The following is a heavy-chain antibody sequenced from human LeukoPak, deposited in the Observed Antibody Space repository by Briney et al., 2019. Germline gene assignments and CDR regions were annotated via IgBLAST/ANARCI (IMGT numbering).Heavy chain of an antibody. Sequence: GGSLRLSCVVSGFTFTSYSLHWVRQAPGMGLECVAVISYDGDDQYYTDSVKGRFTVSRDISKNTLYLQMNNLRAEDTAVYFCARAPSMVRGIDITWGWFLDLWGRGTWSLSPQ. CDR1: GFTFTSYS. V-gene: IGHV3-30*04. CDR2: ISYDGDDQ. J-gene: IGHJ2*01. CDR3: ARAPSMVRGIDITWGWFLDL. D-gene: IGHD3-10*01.